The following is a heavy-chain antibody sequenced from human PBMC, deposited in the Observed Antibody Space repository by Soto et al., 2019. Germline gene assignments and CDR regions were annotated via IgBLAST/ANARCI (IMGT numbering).Heavy chain of an antibody. CDR2: INWNSGSI. CDR3: VKDESINWYSGHFRH. V-gene: IGHV3-9*01. Sequence: LRLSCAASGFTFDDYAMHWVRQVPGKGLEWVSGINWNSGSIGYADSVKGRFSISRDNAKNSLHLQMNSLRAEDTAFYYCVKDESINWYSGHFRHWGQGTLVTVSS. J-gene: IGHJ1*01. CDR1: GFTFDDYA. D-gene: IGHD6-13*01.